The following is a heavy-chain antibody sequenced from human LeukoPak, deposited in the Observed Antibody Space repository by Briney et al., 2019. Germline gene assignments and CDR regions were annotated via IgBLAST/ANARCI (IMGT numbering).Heavy chain of an antibody. V-gene: IGHV3-9*03. CDR3: AKDMGVAGTMGAFDI. CDR2: ISWNSDSI. D-gene: IGHD6-19*01. J-gene: IGHJ3*02. Sequence: TGGSLRLSCAASGFTFDDYAMHWVRQAPGKGLGWVSGISWNSDSIGYADSVKGRFTISRDNAKNSLYLQMNSLRAEDMALYYCAKDMGVAGTMGAFDIWGQGTMVTVSS. CDR1: GFTFDDYA.